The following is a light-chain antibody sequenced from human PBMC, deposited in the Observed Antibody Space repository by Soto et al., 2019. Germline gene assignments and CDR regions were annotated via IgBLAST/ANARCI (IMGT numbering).Light chain of an antibody. CDR1: SSDVGGYNY. J-gene: IGLJ1*01. V-gene: IGLV2-14*03. Sequence: QSALTQPASVSGSPGQSITISCTGTSSDVGGYNYVSWYQQHPGKAPKLMIYDVNNRPSGVSNRFSGSKSGNTASLTISGLQAEDEADYYCSSYTSSSAYVFGTGTKDTVL. CDR3: SSYTSSSAYV. CDR2: DVN.